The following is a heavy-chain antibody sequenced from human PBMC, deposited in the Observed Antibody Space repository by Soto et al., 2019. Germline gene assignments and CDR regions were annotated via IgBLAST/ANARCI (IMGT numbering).Heavy chain of an antibody. D-gene: IGHD6-19*01. J-gene: IGHJ4*02. CDR2: ISGSGGST. CDR1: GFTFSSYA. V-gene: IGHV3-23*04. Sequence: VQLVESGGGVVQPGRSLRLSCAASGFTFSSYAMSWVRQAPGKGLEWVSAISGSGGSTYYADSVKGRFTISRDNSKNTLYLQMNSLRAEDTAVYYSAKDRGFRGAGTGDYWGQGTLVTVSS. CDR3: AKDRGFRGAGTGDY.